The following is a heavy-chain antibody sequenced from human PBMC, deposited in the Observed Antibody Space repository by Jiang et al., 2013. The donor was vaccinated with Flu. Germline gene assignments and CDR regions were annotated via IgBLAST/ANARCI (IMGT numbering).Heavy chain of an antibody. J-gene: IGHJ3*02. CDR1: TGYY. V-gene: IGHV1-2*04. CDR2: INPNSGGT. Sequence: TGYYMHWVRQAPGQGLEWMGWINPNSGGTNYAQKFQGWVTMTRDTSISTAYMELSRLRSDDTAVYYCARVRVVGAPDAFDIWGQGTMVTVSS. CDR3: ARVRVVGAPDAFDI. D-gene: IGHD1-26*01.